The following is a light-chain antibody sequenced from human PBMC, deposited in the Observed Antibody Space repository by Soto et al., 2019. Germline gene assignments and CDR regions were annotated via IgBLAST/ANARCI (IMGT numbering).Light chain of an antibody. CDR3: QQYYRPWT. Sequence: DIVLTQSPDSLAVSLGERATINCKSSQSVLYSSNNKNYLAWYQQKPGQPPKLLIYWASTRESGVPDRFSGSGSGTDFTLTISRLQAEAVAVYYCQQYYRPWTFGQGTKVDIK. CDR1: QSVLYSSNNKNY. V-gene: IGKV4-1*01. J-gene: IGKJ1*01. CDR2: WAS.